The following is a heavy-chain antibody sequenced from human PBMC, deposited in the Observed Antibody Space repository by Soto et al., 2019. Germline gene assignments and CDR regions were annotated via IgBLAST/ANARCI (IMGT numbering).Heavy chain of an antibody. CDR1: GGSISSSSYY. Sequence: PSETLSLTCTVSGGSISSSSYYWGWIRQPPGKGLEWIGSIFYSGSTYYNPSLKSRITISVDTSKNKLTLKLSFVPAADTAVFFCARHLTYCSAGSCYSDFPYYGMDVWGQGT. D-gene: IGHD2-15*01. CDR2: IFYSGST. J-gene: IGHJ6*02. CDR3: ARHLTYCSAGSCYSDFPYYGMDV. V-gene: IGHV4-39*01.